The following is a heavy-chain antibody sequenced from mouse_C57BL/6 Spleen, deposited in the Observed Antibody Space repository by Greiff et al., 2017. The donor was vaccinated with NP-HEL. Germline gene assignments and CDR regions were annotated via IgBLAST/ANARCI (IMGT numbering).Heavy chain of an antibody. Sequence: EVQLQQSGPELVKPGASVKISCKASGYSFTGYYMNWVKQSPEKSLEWIGAINPSTGGTTYNQKFKAKATLTVDKSSSTAYMQLKSLTAEDSAVYYCARKSPGYFDVWGTGTTVTVSS. CDR1: GYSFTGYY. CDR3: ARKSPGYFDV. V-gene: IGHV1-42*01. CDR2: INPSTGGT. J-gene: IGHJ1*03.